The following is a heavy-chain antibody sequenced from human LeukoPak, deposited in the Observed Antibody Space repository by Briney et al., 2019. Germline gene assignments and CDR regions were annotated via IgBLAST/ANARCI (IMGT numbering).Heavy chain of an antibody. CDR3: ARVPAATVYYYYYMDV. CDR1: GYTFTSYG. Sequence: ASVKVSFKASGYTFTSYGISWVRQAPGQGLEWMGLISAYNGNTNYAQKLQGRVTMTTDTSTSTAYMELRSLRSDDTAVYYCARVPAATVYYYYYMDVWGKGTTVTVSS. V-gene: IGHV1-18*01. D-gene: IGHD2-2*01. J-gene: IGHJ6*03. CDR2: ISAYNGNT.